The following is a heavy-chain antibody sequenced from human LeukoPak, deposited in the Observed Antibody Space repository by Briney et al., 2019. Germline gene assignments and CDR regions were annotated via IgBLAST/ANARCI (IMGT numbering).Heavy chain of an antibody. Sequence: AETLSLTCTVSGGSISSYYWSWIRQSPGKGLEWIGYIHYSGSTNYNPSLKSRVTISVDTSKNQFSLRLNSVTAADTALYYCARGSRGGYNCFDPWGQGPLVIVSS. D-gene: IGHD3-16*01. V-gene: IGHV4-59*01. CDR2: IHYSGST. J-gene: IGHJ5*02. CDR1: GGSISSYY. CDR3: ARGSRGGYNCFDP.